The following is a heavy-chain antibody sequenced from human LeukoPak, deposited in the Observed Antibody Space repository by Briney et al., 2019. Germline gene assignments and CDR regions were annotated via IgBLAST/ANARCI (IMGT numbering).Heavy chain of an antibody. CDR3: ARPIVGATTIDY. CDR2: ISSSSSYI. CDR1: GFTFSSYS. D-gene: IGHD1-26*01. J-gene: IGHJ4*02. Sequence: GGSLRLSCAASGFTFSSYSMNWVCQAPGKGLEWVSSISSSSSYIYYADSVKGRFTISRDNAKNSLYLQMNSLRAEDTAVYYCARPIVGATTIDYWGQGTLATVSS. V-gene: IGHV3-21*01.